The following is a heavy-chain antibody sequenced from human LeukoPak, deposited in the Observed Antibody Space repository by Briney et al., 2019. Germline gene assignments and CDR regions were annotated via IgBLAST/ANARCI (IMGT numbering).Heavy chain of an antibody. Sequence: SETLSLTCAVYGGSFSGYYWSWIRQPPGKGLEWIGEIYHSGSTNYDPSLKSRVTISVDTSKNQFSLKLSSVTAADTAVYYCARGPSLIYWGQGTLVTVSS. CDR2: IYHSGST. J-gene: IGHJ4*02. CDR3: ARGPSLIY. V-gene: IGHV4-34*01. CDR1: GGSFSGYY.